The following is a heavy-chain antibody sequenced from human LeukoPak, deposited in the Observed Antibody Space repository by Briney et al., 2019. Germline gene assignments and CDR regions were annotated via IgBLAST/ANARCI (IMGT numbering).Heavy chain of an antibody. CDR1: GGSISSYY. J-gene: IGHJ4*02. D-gene: IGHD6-13*01. CDR2: IYYSGST. CDR3: ARGPRGSTGRAFAY. V-gene: IGHV4-59*08. Sequence: SETLSLTCTVSGGSISSYYWSWIRQPPGKGLKWIGYIYYSGSTNYNPSLKSRVTISVDTSKNQFSLKLSSVTAADTAVYYCARGPRGSTGRAFAYWGQGTLVTVSS.